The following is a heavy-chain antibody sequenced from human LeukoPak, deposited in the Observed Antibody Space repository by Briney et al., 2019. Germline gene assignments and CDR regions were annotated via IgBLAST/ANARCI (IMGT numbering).Heavy chain of an antibody. Sequence: SETLSLTCTVSGGSISSYYWSWIRQPPGKGLEWIGYIYTSGSTNYIPSLKSRVTISVDTSKNQFSLKLSSVTAADTAVYYCARHTGGYSYGYSWPDWFDPWGQGTLVTVSS. CDR3: ARHTGGYSYGYSWPDWFDP. J-gene: IGHJ5*02. V-gene: IGHV4-4*09. CDR2: IYTSGST. CDR1: GGSISSYY. D-gene: IGHD5-18*01.